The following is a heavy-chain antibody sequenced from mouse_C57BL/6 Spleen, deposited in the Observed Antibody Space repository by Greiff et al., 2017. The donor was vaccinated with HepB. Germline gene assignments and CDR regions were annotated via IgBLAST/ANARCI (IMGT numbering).Heavy chain of an antibody. J-gene: IGHJ3*01. CDR2: IDPENGDT. CDR1: GFNIKDDY. Sequence: EVQLQQSGAELVRPGASVKLSCTASGFNIKDDYMHWVEQRPEQGLEWIGWIDPENGDTEYASKFQGKATITADTSSNTAYLQLSRLTSEDTAVYYCTRALRDWFAYWGQGTLVTVSA. D-gene: IGHD1-1*01. V-gene: IGHV14-4*01. CDR3: TRALRDWFAY.